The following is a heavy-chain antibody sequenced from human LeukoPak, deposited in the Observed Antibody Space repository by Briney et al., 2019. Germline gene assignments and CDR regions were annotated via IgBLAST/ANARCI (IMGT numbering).Heavy chain of an antibody. Sequence: GGSLRLSCAASGFTFDDYAMHWVRQAPGKGLEWVSSISSSSSYIYYADSVKGRFTISRDNAKNSLYLQMNSLRAEDTAVYYCARGVSAWSSSWFLHFDYWGQGTLVTVSS. CDR2: ISSSSSYI. CDR1: GFTFDDYA. CDR3: ARGVSAWSSSWFLHFDY. J-gene: IGHJ4*02. D-gene: IGHD6-13*01. V-gene: IGHV3-21*01.